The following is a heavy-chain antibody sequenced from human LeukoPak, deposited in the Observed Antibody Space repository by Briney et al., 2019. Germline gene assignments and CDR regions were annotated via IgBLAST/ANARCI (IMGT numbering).Heavy chain of an antibody. J-gene: IGHJ6*02. D-gene: IGHD1-20*01. CDR3: TRQLTGAPKFYYYGMDV. CDR1: GDSVSNDSAA. Sequence: SQTLSLTCAISGDSVSNDSAAWNWIRQSPSRGLEWLGRTYYRSSWYNDYAVSVKSRITINPDTSKNQFSLQLNSVTPEDTAVYYCTRQLTGAPKFYYYGMDVWGQGTTVTVSS. V-gene: IGHV6-1*01. CDR2: TYYRSSWYN.